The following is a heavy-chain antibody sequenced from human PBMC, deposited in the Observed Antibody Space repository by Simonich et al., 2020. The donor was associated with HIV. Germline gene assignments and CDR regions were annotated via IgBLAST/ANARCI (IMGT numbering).Heavy chain of an antibody. J-gene: IGHJ4*02. CDR3: ARGGGDGYNY. CDR2: IYHFETT. D-gene: IGHD3-16*01. V-gene: IGHV4-38-2*01. Sequence: QVQLQQWGAGLLKPSETLSLTCAVSGYSISGGYYGDWIRQPPGKGLDWVGSIYHFETTYYNPSLKSRVTISIDTSKNQFSLKLSSVTAADTAVYYCARGGGDGYNYWGQGILVTVSS. CDR1: GYSISGGYY.